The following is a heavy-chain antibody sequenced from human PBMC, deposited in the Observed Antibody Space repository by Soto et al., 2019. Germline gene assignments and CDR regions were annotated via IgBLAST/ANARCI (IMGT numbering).Heavy chain of an antibody. D-gene: IGHD2-15*01. V-gene: IGHV4-38-2*02. CDR1: GDSISSGHY. CDR2: IYHSGST. CDR3: ARAGCSGGSCLNWFDP. J-gene: IGHJ5*02. Sequence: PSETLSLTCTVSGDSISSGHYWGWIRQPPGKGLEWIGSIYHSGSTYYNPSLKSRVTISVDTSKNQFSLKLSSVTAADTAVYYCARAGCSGGSCLNWFDPWGQGTLVTVSS.